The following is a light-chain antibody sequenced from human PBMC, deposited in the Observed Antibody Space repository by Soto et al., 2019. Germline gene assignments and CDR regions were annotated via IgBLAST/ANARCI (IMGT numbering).Light chain of an antibody. Sequence: DIQMTQSPSSLSASVGDRVTITCRASQTISNYLNWYQQKPGKAPKFLIYAASSLQSGVPSRFSGSGSGTDFTLTISSLQPEDFATYYCQQSFRTPLTFGGGTKVEIK. CDR1: QTISNY. V-gene: IGKV1-39*01. CDR2: AAS. J-gene: IGKJ4*01. CDR3: QQSFRTPLT.